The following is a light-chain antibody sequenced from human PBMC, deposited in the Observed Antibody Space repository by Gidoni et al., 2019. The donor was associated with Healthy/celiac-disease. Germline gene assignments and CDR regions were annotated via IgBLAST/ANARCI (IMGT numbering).Light chain of an antibody. V-gene: IGKV3-20*01. CDR3: QQYGSSPLYT. CDR1: QSVSSSY. J-gene: IGKJ2*01. CDR2: GAS. Sequence: EIVLTQSPGTLSLSPGESATLSCRASQSVSSSYLAWYQQKPGQAPRLLSYGASSRATGIPDRFSGSGSGTDFTLTISRLEPEDFAVYYCQQYGSSPLYTCGQGTKLEIK.